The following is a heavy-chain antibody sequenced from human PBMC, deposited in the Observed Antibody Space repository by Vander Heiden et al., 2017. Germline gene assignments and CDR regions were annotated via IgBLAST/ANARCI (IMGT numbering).Heavy chain of an antibody. V-gene: IGHV2-70*01. D-gene: IGHD3-16*02. CDR3: ARISMITFGGVIAQRGGSYYYYGMDV. Sequence: QVTLRESGPALVKPTQTLTLTCTFPGFSLSTSGMCVSWIRQPPGKALEWLALIDWDDDKYYSTSLKTRLTISKDTSKNQVVLTMTNMDPVDTATYYCARISMITFGGVIAQRGGSYYYYGMDVWGQGTTVTVSS. CDR2: IDWDDDK. CDR1: GFSLSTSGMC. J-gene: IGHJ6*02.